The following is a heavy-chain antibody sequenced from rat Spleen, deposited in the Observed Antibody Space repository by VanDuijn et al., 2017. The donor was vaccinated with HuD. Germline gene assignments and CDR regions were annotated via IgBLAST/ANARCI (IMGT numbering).Heavy chain of an antibody. CDR2: ITSGGSNT. CDR3: ATPTPGIPFAY. CDR1: GFTLRSFA. D-gene: IGHD1-4*01. Sequence: EVQLVESGGGWVQPGRSLKLSCAASGFTLRSFAMAWVRQAPKKGLEWVATITSGGSNTYYPDSVRDRFTISRDNAKSTLYLQMDSLRSEDTATYYCATPTPGIPFAYWGQGTLVTVSS. V-gene: IGHV5-7*01. J-gene: IGHJ3*01.